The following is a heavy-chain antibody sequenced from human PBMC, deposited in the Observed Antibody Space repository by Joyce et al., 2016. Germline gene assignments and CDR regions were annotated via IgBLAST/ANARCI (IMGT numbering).Heavy chain of an antibody. D-gene: IGHD1-1*01. CDR1: GLTFSDYS. V-gene: IGHV3-48*04. Sequence: EVQLVESGGGLVQPGGSLRLSCVDSGLTFSDYSMNWVRQAPGKGLEWVSDINSGSSSIYYADSVKGRFTISRDNAKNSLYLQMNSLGAEDTAVYYCAVRAGTYSFDCWGQGTLVTVSS. CDR2: INSGSSSI. J-gene: IGHJ4*02. CDR3: AVRAGTYSFDC.